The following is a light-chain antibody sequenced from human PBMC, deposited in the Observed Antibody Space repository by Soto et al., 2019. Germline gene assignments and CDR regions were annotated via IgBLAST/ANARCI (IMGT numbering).Light chain of an antibody. CDR2: GVS. CDR3: QQYDSYPT. J-gene: IGKJ5*01. CDR1: PGIGNH. V-gene: IGKV1-16*02. Sequence: DIQMTQSPSSLSASVGDRVTITCRASPGIGNHVAWFQQEPGKAPKSLIYGVSGLHSGVPSKFRGSGSGTDFTLTIYSVQPEDFATYYCQQYDSYPTFGQGTRLEIK.